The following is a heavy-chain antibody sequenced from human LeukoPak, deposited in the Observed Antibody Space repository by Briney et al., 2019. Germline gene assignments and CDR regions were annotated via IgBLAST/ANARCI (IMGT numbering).Heavy chain of an antibody. J-gene: IGHJ1*01. D-gene: IGHD6-13*01. CDR3: ASSIAAAGKLYFQH. CDR1: GYTFTSYD. V-gene: IGHV1-8*01. CDR2: MSPNSGNT. Sequence: ASVKVSCKASGYTFTSYDINWVRQATGQGLEWMGWMSPNSGNTGYAQKFQGRVTMTRSTSISTAYMELSSLRSEDTAVHYCASSIAAAGKLYFQHWGQGTLVTVSS.